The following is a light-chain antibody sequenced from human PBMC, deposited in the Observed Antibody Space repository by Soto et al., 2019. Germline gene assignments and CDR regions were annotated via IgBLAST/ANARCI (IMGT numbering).Light chain of an antibody. CDR2: DAS. CDR1: QSISSW. V-gene: IGKV1-5*01. J-gene: IGKJ1*01. CDR3: KQYNSYQRT. Sequence: DTQMTQSPSTLSSSVGDRVTIPCLASQSISSWLAWYQQKPGKAPKLMIYDASSLESGVPSRFSGSESGKEFTLTIRSMQPDDFETYYCKQYNSYQRTFGQGTKVDIK.